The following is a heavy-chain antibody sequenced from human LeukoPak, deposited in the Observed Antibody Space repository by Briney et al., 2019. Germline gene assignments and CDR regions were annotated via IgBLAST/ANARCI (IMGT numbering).Heavy chain of an antibody. Sequence: GGCLSLSCAVSRFIFRRRWMSWVRQAPGGGREWVAYIKQDGREKHYVDSVEGRFTLSSDDAKNSLYLQMNSLRVDDTAVYYCARGPNYGDRVDYLDYWGQGTLVIVSS. CDR2: IKQDGREK. D-gene: IGHD4-17*01. J-gene: IGHJ4*02. V-gene: IGHV3-7*01. CDR1: RFIFRRRW. CDR3: ARGPNYGDRVDYLDY.